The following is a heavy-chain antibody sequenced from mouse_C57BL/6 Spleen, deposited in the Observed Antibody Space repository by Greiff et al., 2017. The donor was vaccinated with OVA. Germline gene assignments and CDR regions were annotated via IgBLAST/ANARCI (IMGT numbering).Heavy chain of an antibody. D-gene: IGHD3-2*02. V-gene: IGHV1-9*01. CDR2: ILPGSGSN. Sequence: VKLKQSGAELMQPGASVKLSCKATGYTFTGYWIEWVKQRPGHGLEWIGEILPGSGSNNNNEKFKGKATFTADTSANTADMQLSSLTTEDSAIDYYARSQTAQATDYWGQGTTLTVSA. J-gene: IGHJ2*01. CDR3: ARSQTAQATDY. CDR1: GYTFTGYW.